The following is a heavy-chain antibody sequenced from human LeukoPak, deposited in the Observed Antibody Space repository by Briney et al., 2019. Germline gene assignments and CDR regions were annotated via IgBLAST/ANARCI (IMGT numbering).Heavy chain of an antibody. J-gene: IGHJ4*02. D-gene: IGHD3-3*01. CDR2: INHSGST. CDR1: GGSFSGYY. Sequence: SSETLSLTCAVYGGSFSGYYWSWIRQPPGKGLEWIGEINHSGSTNYNPSLKSRVTISVDTSKNQFSLKLSSVTAADTAVYYCARALSNRPYYDFWSGYRYFDYWGQGTLVTVSS. CDR3: ARALSNRPYYDFWSGYRYFDY. V-gene: IGHV4-34*01.